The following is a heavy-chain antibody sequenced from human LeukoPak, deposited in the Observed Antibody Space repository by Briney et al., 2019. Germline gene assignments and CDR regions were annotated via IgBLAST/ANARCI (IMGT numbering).Heavy chain of an antibody. D-gene: IGHD1-26*01. CDR2: IYPGGSDP. CDR3: ARGSIVGATRNYLDY. V-gene: IGHV5-51*01. Sequence: GESLKISCKAAGSSFTSYWIGWVRKLPGKGLEGMGIIYPGGSDPRYRPSFQGQITISADKAISTAYLQWSSLKASDTAMYYCARGSIVGATRNYLDYWGQGTLVTVSS. J-gene: IGHJ4*02. CDR1: GSSFTSYW.